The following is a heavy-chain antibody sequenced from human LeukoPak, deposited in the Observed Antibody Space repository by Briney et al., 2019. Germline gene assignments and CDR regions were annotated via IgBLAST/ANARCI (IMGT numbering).Heavy chain of an antibody. J-gene: IGHJ4*02. CDR2: FDPEDGET. CDR1: GYTLTELS. V-gene: IGHV1-24*01. D-gene: IGHD6-13*01. Sequence: ASVKVSCKVSGYTLTELSMHWVRQAPGKGLEWMGGFDPEDGETIYAQKFQGRVTMTEDTSTDTAYMELSSLRSEDTAVYYCTDFIAAAGNFDYWGQGTLVTVSS. CDR3: TDFIAAAGNFDY.